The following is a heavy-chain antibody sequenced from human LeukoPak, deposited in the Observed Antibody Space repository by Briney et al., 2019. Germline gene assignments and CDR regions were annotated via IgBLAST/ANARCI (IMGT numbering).Heavy chain of an antibody. V-gene: IGHV3-21*01. CDR2: ISSSSSYI. CDR1: GGSFSGYY. J-gene: IGHJ3*02. CDR3: ASGSYTDAFDI. Sequence: ETLSLTCAVYGGSFSGYYWSWIRQPPGKGLEWVSSISSSSSYIYYADSVKGRFTISRDNAKNSLYLQMNSLRAEDTAVYYCASGSYTDAFDIWGQGTMVTVSS. D-gene: IGHD1-26*01.